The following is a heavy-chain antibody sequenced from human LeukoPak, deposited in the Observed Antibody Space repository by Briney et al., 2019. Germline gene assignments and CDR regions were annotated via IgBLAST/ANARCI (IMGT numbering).Heavy chain of an antibody. V-gene: IGHV1-8*02. CDR1: GGTFSSYA. CDR3: ARHRPQYSSSWILYYFDY. J-gene: IGHJ4*02. D-gene: IGHD6-13*01. CDR2: MNPNSGNT. Sequence: ASVKVSCKASGGTFSSYAISWVRQAPGQGLEWMGWMNPNSGNTGYAQKFQGRVTMTRNTSISTAYMELSSLRSEDTAVYYCARHRPQYSSSWILYYFDYWGQGTLVTVSS.